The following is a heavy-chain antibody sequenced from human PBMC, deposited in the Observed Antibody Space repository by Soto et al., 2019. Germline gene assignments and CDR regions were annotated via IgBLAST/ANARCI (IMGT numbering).Heavy chain of an antibody. V-gene: IGHV1-3*01. CDR2: INAGDGDT. Sequence: ASVKVSCKASGYTITCCAMHWVRQAPGQRPEWMGRINAGDGDTRYSQIFQDRLTIIRDTSANTAYMELSSLTSEDTAVYYCARAPSWWYFDLWG. CDR1: GYTITCCA. CDR3: ARAPSWWYFDL. J-gene: IGHJ2*01.